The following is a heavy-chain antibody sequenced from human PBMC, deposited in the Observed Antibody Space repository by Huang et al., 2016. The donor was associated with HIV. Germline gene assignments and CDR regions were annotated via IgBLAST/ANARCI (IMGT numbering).Heavy chain of an antibody. J-gene: IGHJ5*02. CDR1: GDSISRGGYL. V-gene: IGHV4-30-4*08. CDR3: ARDRITQCNGGRCYSDWSDP. D-gene: IGHD2-15*01. CDR2: IYYTGTT. Sequence: QVQLQESGPGPVKPSQTLSLTCTVSGDSISRGGYLWSWIRQSPGTGLEWIGSIYYTGTTSYNPSRRSRVTMSVDTSKNQFSLRLTSVTAEDTAVYYCARDRITQCNGGRCYSDWSDPWGQGTLVIVSS.